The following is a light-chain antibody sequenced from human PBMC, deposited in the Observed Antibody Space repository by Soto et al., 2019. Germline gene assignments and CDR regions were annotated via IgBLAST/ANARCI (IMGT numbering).Light chain of an antibody. CDR3: LQALQTPPWT. Sequence: DIVMTQSPLSLPVTPGEPASISCRSSQSLLHSNGYNYLDWYLQKPGQSPQLLIYLGSNRASGVPDRFSGSGSGTEFTLKISRVEAEDVGVYYCLQALQTPPWTFGQGTKWEIK. CDR2: LGS. V-gene: IGKV2-28*01. J-gene: IGKJ1*01. CDR1: QSLLHSNGYNY.